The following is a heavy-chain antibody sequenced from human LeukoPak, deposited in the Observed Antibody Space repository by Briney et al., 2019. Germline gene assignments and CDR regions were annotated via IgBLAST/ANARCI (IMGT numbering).Heavy chain of an antibody. CDR1: GFTFSSYA. Sequence: GGSLRLSCAASGFTFSSYAMHWVRQAPGKGLEWVAVISYDGSNKYYADSVKGRFTISRDNSKNTLYLQMNSLRAEDTAVYYCARDYRPYYDSSGYYPYWGQGTLVTLSS. CDR2: ISYDGSNK. CDR3: ARDYRPYYDSSGYYPY. D-gene: IGHD3-22*01. J-gene: IGHJ4*02. V-gene: IGHV3-30*04.